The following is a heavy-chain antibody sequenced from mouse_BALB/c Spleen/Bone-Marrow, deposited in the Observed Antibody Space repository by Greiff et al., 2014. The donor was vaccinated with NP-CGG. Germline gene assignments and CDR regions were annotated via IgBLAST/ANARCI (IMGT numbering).Heavy chain of an antibody. D-gene: IGHD2-13*01. CDR3: ARGGMTPFDF. CDR1: GITVSSYA. V-gene: IGHV5-6-5*01. Sequence: DVMLVESGGGLVKPGGSLKLSCEASGITVSSYAMSWVRQTPGKRLEWVASIGSGGRKHYPDSVEGRLTISRDNARNILYLQVSSLRSEDTAMYYCARGGMTPFDFWGQGITLTVSS. J-gene: IGHJ2*01. CDR2: IGSGGRK.